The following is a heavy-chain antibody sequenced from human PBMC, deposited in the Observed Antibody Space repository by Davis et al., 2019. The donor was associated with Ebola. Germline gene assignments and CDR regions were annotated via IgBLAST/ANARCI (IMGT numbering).Heavy chain of an antibody. CDR3: ARGQRLSEY. CDR2: ITKGSDAI. CDR1: GFLFSDYS. J-gene: IGHJ4*02. Sequence: PGGSLRLSCAASGFLFSDYSMNWVRQAPGKGLEWVTYITKGSDAIHYADSVKGRFTVSRDNSKNTVHLQMNSLRAEDTAIYYCARGQRLSEYWGQGTPVTVSS. V-gene: IGHV3-48*01.